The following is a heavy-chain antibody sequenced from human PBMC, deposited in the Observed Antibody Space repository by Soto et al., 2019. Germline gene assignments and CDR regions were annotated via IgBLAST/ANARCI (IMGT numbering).Heavy chain of an antibody. CDR3: AKGPHTNVGWPYYFES. CDR2: SSPRGDTI. V-gene: IGHV3-48*02. D-gene: IGHD6-19*01. Sequence: HPVGSLRLSCVASGFSLANYPMNWARQTPGKGLEWISYSSPRGDTIYYADSVEGRFTISRDNARNSLSLHMSSLRDEDSALYYCAKGPHTNVGWPYYFESWGQGVPVTVSS. CDR1: GFSLANYP. J-gene: IGHJ4*02.